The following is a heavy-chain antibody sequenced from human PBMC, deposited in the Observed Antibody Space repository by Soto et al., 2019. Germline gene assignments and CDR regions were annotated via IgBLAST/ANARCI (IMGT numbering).Heavy chain of an antibody. CDR3: ARGVFSGHV. CDR1: GYTFTSYG. Sequence: ASVKVSCKASGYTFTSYGISWVRQAPGQGLEWKRWISAYNGNTNYAQKLQGRVTMTTDTSTSTAYIELRSLSSEDTAVYYCARGVFSGHVWGQGTTVTVSS. V-gene: IGHV1-18*01. CDR2: ISAYNGNT. J-gene: IGHJ6*02.